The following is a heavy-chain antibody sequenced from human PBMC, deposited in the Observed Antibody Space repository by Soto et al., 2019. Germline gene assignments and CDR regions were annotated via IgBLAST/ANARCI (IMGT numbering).Heavy chain of an antibody. J-gene: IGHJ4*02. D-gene: IGHD3-10*01. CDR2: IYSGGST. V-gene: IGHV4-4*07. Sequence: QVQLQESGPGLVKPSETLSLSCGVSGGSISQYHWSWIRQPAGKGLEWIGRIYSGGSTNYNPSLESRVAMSVDTSKHKFSLKLSSVTAADTAVYYCARGPGGFGDFSLDYWGQGPLVAVSS. CDR3: ARGPGGFGDFSLDY. CDR1: GGSISQYH.